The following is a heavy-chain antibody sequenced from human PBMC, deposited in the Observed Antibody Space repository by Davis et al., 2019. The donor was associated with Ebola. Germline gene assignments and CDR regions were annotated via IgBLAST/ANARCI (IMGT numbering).Heavy chain of an antibody. CDR1: EFTFSDYT. V-gene: IGHV3-21*01. CDR3: AREGKYRDESRTFDY. J-gene: IGHJ4*02. Sequence: GGSLRLSCAASEFTFSDYTMNWVRQAPGKGLEWVSSISRSNTYIFYADSVRGRFIISRDNTKNSLYLQMNSLRADDTAVYYCAREGKYRDESRTFDYWGQGTLVTVSS. D-gene: IGHD2-2*01. CDR2: ISRSNTYI.